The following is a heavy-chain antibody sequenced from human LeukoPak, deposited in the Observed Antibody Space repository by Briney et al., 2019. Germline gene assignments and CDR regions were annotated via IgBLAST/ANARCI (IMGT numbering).Heavy chain of an antibody. CDR1: GFTFSSYA. V-gene: IGHV3-30-3*02. J-gene: IGHJ4*02. D-gene: IGHD6-13*01. CDR2: ISYDGSNK. Sequence: PGGSLRLSCAASGFTFSSYAMHWVRQAPGKGLEWVAVISYDGSNKYYADSVKGRFTISRDNSKNTLYLQMNSLRADDTAVYYCAKHSSSSWFDYWAQGTLVTVSS. CDR3: AKHSSSSWFDY.